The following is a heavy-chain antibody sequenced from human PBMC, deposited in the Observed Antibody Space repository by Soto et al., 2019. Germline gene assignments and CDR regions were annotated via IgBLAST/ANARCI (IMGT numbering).Heavy chain of an antibody. D-gene: IGHD3-10*01. Sequence: DVQLLEAGGGLVQPGGSLRLSCSASGFSISTHAMTWVRQAPGKGLEWVSAISNSGDVTYYADSVKGRFIISRDNSKNTLYLQVNSLSAEDTAIYFCAKGRISPGDPWGQGTLVTVSS. CDR1: GFSISTHA. V-gene: IGHV3-23*01. J-gene: IGHJ5*02. CDR2: ISNSGDVT. CDR3: AKGRISPGDP.